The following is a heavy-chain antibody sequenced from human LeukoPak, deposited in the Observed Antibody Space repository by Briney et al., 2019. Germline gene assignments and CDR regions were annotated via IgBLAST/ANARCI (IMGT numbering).Heavy chain of an antibody. CDR1: GGSFSGYY. J-gene: IGHJ5*02. V-gene: IGHV4-34*01. Sequence: SETLSLTCAVYGGSFSGYYWSWIRQPPGKGLEWIGEINHSGSTNYNPSLKSRVTISVDTSKNQFSLKLSSVTAADTAVYYCASLQVPPQGFDPWGQGTLVIVSS. CDR2: INHSGST. CDR3: ASLQVPPQGFDP.